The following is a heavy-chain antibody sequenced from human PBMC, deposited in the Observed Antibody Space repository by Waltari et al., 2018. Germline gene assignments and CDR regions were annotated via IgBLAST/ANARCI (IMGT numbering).Heavy chain of an antibody. CDR3: ARPQADTGTYKIAFQI. CDR2: ISSGSSYI. V-gene: IGHV3-21*02. CDR1: GFNFNIYS. D-gene: IGHD1-26*01. J-gene: IGHJ3*02. Sequence: QLEEYGGGLVRPGGSLRLSRAASGFNFNIYSLFGVRQAPGKRLEWVSSISSGSSYIYYADSVKGRFTVSRDNIQNAVFLEMTGLRVDDTAMYYCARPQADTGTYKIAFQIWGQGTMVTVST.